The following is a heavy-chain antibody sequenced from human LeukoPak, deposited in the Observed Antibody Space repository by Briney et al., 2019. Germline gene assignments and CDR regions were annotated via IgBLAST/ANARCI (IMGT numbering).Heavy chain of an antibody. J-gene: IGHJ4*02. CDR2: IYYSGST. V-gene: IGHV4-39*01. Sequence: SETLSLTCTVSGGSLSSSSYYWGWIRQPPGKGLEWIGSIYYSGSTYYNPSLKSRVTISVDTSKNQFSLKLSSVTAADTAVYYCARQAGTIDYWGQGTLVTVSS. D-gene: IGHD6-13*01. CDR3: ARQAGTIDY. CDR1: GGSLSSSSYY.